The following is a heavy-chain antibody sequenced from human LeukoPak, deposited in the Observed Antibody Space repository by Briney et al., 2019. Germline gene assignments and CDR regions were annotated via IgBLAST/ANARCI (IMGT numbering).Heavy chain of an antibody. CDR1: GGSISGSSYY. V-gene: IGHV4-61*02. Sequence: SETLSLTCTVSGGSISGSSYYWSWIRQPAGKGLEWIGRIYTSGSTNYSPSLKSRVTMSVDTSKNQFSLKLSSVTAADTAVYYCARGYGYYDTSGYFDAFDIWGQGTVVTVSS. CDR3: ARGYGYYDTSGYFDAFDI. J-gene: IGHJ3*02. D-gene: IGHD3-22*01. CDR2: IYTSGST.